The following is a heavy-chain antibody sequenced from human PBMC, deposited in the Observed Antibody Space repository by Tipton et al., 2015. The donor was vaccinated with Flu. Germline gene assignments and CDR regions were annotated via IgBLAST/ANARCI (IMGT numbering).Heavy chain of an antibody. CDR3: ARDTRDNYGSGSYHGDAFDI. D-gene: IGHD3-10*01. CDR2: IYYSGST. J-gene: IGHJ3*02. Sequence: TLSLTCTVSGGSISSSSYYWGWIRQPPGKGLEWIGSIYYSGSTYYNPSLKSRVTISVDTSKNQFSLKLSSVTAADTAVYYCARDTRDNYGSGSYHGDAFDIWGQGTMVTVSS. CDR1: GGSISSSSYY. V-gene: IGHV4-39*07.